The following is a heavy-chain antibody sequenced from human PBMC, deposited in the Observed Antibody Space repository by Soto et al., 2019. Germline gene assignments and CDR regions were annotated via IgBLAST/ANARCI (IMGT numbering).Heavy chain of an antibody. CDR2: MNPNSGNT. D-gene: IGHD3-10*01. V-gene: IGHV1-8*01. CDR3: ARGGGSGSYYYYCGMDV. J-gene: IGHJ6*02. Sequence: ASVKVSCKASGYTFTSYDINWVRQATGQGLEWMGWMNPNSGNTGYAQKFQGRVTMTRNTSISTAYMELSSLRSEDTAVYYCARGGGSGSYYYYCGMDVLGQGTTVTVSS. CDR1: GYTFTSYD.